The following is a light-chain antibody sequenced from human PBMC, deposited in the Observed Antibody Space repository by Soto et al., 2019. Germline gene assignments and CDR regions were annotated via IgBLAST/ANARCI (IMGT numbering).Light chain of an antibody. CDR3: QQYSDWPPWT. CDR2: AAS. J-gene: IGKJ1*01. Sequence: EIVMTQSPATLSVSPGERATLSCRASQSVRNNLAWYQQKPGLAPRLLISAASTRATGIPARFSGSGSGTEFTLTISSLQSEDFAVYYCQQYSDWPPWTFGQGTKWIS. CDR1: QSVRNN. V-gene: IGKV3-15*01.